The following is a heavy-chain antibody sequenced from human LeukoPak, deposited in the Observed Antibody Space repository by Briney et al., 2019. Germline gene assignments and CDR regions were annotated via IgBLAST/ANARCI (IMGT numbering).Heavy chain of an antibody. J-gene: IGHJ3*02. CDR3: ARYYYDSSQPFDI. V-gene: IGHV4-61*02. D-gene: IGHD3-22*01. CDR1: GGSISFGGYY. CDR2: IYTSGST. Sequence: SETLSLTCTLSGGSISFGGYYWGVIRQPAGKRLEWVGRIYTSGSTNYNTPLKSRVTISVDTTKNQFSLKLSSVAAADTAVYYCARYYYDSSQPFDIWGQGTMVTVSS.